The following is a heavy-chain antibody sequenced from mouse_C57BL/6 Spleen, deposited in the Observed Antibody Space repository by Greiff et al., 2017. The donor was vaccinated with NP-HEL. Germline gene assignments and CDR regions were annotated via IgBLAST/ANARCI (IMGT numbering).Heavy chain of an antibody. CDR2: INPNNGGT. J-gene: IGHJ4*01. Sequence: VQLQQSGPELVKPGASVKISCKASGYTFTDYYMNWVKQSHGKSLEWIGDINPNNGGTSYNQKFKGKATLTVDKSSSTAYMELRSLTSEDSAVYYCARGDPYSTYAMDYWGQGTSVTVSS. CDR1: GYTFTDYY. D-gene: IGHD2-5*01. CDR3: ARGDPYSTYAMDY. V-gene: IGHV1-26*01.